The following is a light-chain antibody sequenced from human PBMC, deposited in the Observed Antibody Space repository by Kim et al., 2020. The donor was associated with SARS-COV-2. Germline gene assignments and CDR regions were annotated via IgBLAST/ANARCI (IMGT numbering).Light chain of an antibody. J-gene: IGLJ3*02. V-gene: IGLV8-61*01. CDR2: NTD. Sequence: GGTVTLTCALNSGSVSTGHYPSWSPQTPGQPPRALIYNTDTRSSGVPDRFSGAILGGKAALTITGAQADDDCDYYCMLYLGNGISVFGGGTQLTVL. CDR3: MLYLGNGISV. CDR1: SGSVSTGHY.